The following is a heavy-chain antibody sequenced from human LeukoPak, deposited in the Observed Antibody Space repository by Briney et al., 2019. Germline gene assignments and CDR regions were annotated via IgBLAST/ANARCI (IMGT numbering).Heavy chain of an antibody. CDR3: AREIRYFDWLDFDY. Sequence: GASVKVSCKASGYTFTGYYMHWVRQAPGQGLEWMGWINPNSGGTNYAQKFQGRVTMTRDTSISTAYMELSRLRSDDTAVYYCAREIRYFDWLDFDYWGQGTLVTVSS. CDR1: GYTFTGYY. J-gene: IGHJ4*02. D-gene: IGHD3-9*01. V-gene: IGHV1-2*02. CDR2: INPNSGGT.